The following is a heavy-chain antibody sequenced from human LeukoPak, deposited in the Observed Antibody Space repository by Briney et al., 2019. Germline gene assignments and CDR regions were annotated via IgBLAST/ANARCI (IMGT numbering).Heavy chain of an antibody. CDR3: AGSRGTK. J-gene: IGHJ4*02. Sequence: SETLSLTCAVYGGSFSGYYWSWIRQPPGKGLDWIGEINHSGSTNYNPSLKSRVTISVDTSKNQFSLKLSSVTAADTAVYYCAGSRGTKWGQGTLVTVSS. D-gene: IGHD1/OR15-1a*01. CDR1: GGSFSGYY. V-gene: IGHV4-34*01. CDR2: INHSGST.